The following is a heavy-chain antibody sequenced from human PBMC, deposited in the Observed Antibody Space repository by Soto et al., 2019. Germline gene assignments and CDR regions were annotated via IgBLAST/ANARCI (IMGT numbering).Heavy chain of an antibody. CDR1: GGTFSSYT. CDR2: IIPILGIA. J-gene: IGHJ4*02. V-gene: IGHV1-69*02. D-gene: IGHD2-15*01. CDR3: ARNYGYCSGGSCYSYFDY. Sequence: QVQLVQSGAEVQKPGSSVKVSCKASGGTFSSYTISWVRQAPGQGLEWMGRIIPILGIANYAQKFQGRVTITADKSTSTAYMELSSLRSEDTAVYYCARNYGYCSGGSCYSYFDYWGQGTLVTVSS.